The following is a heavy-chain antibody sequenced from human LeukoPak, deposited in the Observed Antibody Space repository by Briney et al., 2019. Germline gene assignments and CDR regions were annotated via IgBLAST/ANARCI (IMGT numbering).Heavy chain of an antibody. Sequence: GGSLRLSCAASGFTFSDYYMSWIRQAPGKVLEWVSYISSSSSYTNYADSVKGRFTISRDNAKNSLYLQMNSLRAEDTAVYYCAVGITMVRGVIKRPGVSFDYWGQGTLVTVSS. D-gene: IGHD3-10*01. V-gene: IGHV3-11*06. CDR2: ISSSSSYT. J-gene: IGHJ4*02. CDR1: GFTFSDYY. CDR3: AVGITMVRGVIKRPGVSFDY.